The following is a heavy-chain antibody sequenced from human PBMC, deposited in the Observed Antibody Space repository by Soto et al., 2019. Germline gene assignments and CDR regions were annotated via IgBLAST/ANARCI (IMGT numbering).Heavy chain of an antibody. CDR3: AGDRGWNGYYMDV. V-gene: IGHV3-33*01. Sequence: PGGSLRLSCAASGFTFSSYGMHWVRQAPGKGLEWVAVIWYDGSNKYYADSVKGRFTISRDNSKNTPYLQMNSLRAEDTAVYYCAGDRGWNGYYMDVWGKGTTVTVSS. CDR1: GFTFSSYG. J-gene: IGHJ6*03. CDR2: IWYDGSNK. D-gene: IGHD1-1*01.